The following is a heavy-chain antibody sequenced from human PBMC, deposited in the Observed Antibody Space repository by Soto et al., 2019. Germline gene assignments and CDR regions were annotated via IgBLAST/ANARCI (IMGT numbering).Heavy chain of an antibody. V-gene: IGHV3-11*06. D-gene: IGHD2-21*02. J-gene: IGHJ4*02. CDR3: AISGDNNNLLDY. CDR1: GFTFSDYY. CDR2: SSNSGTFT. Sequence: QVQLVESGGGLVKPGGSLRLSCEGSGFTFSDYYMSWIRQAPGKGLEWISYSSNSGTFTKYADSVKGRFSISRDNTNNLLFLQMNSLRAEDTALYCCAISGDNNNLLDYWGQGTPVTFAS.